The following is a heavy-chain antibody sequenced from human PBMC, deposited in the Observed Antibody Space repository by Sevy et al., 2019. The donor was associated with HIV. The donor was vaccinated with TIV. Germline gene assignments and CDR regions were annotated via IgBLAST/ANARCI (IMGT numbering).Heavy chain of an antibody. J-gene: IGHJ5*02. CDR2: IHDSGNS. Sequence: SETLSLTCSVSAGSISAYYWSWIRQPPGKGLEWIAYIHDSGNSNYNPPLKSRVTISMDTSKNQFPLKVTSVTEADTALYYCARAPPVRSGDDSLNWFDPWGQGILVTVSS. V-gene: IGHV4-59*01. CDR3: ARAPPVRSGDDSLNWFDP. CDR1: AGSISAYY. D-gene: IGHD5-12*01.